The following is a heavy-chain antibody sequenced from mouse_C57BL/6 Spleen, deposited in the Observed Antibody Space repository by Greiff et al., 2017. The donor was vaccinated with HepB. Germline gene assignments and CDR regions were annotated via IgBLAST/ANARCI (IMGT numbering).Heavy chain of an antibody. CDR3: ARQSPFYYGSSYPYFDY. CDR1: GYAFSSYW. CDR2: IYPGDGDT. Sequence: VQLQQSGAELVKPGASVKISCKASGYAFSSYWMNWVKQRPGKGLEWIGQIYPGDGDTNYNGKFKGKATLTADKSSSTAYMQLSSLTSEDSAVYFCARQSPFYYGSSYPYFDYWGQGTTLTVSS. D-gene: IGHD1-1*01. J-gene: IGHJ2*01. V-gene: IGHV1-80*01.